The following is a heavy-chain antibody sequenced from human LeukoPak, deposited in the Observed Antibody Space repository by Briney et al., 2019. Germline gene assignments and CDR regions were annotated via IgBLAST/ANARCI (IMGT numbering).Heavy chain of an antibody. CDR1: GGSFSGYY. D-gene: IGHD3-10*01. Sequence: KPSETLSLTCAVYGGSFSGYYWSWLRQPPGKGLEWIGEINHSGSTNYNPSLKSRVTISVDTSKNQFSLKLSSVTAADTAVYYCARDFSYGSGSYYPLRFDPWGQGTLVTVSS. CDR3: ARDFSYGSGSYYPLRFDP. CDR2: INHSGST. J-gene: IGHJ5*02. V-gene: IGHV4-34*01.